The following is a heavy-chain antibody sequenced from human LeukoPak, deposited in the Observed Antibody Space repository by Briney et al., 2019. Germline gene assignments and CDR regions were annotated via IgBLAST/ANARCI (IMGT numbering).Heavy chain of an antibody. J-gene: IGHJ4*02. CDR3: ARHPFATPFDY. V-gene: IGHV4-34*01. Sequence: SETLSLTCAVDGGSFSGYYWNWIRQPPGKGLEWIGEINHSGRTNYNPSLKSRVTISRDTSKNQFSLKLTSVTAADTAVYFCARHPFATPFDYWGPGTLVTVSS. CDR2: INHSGRT. CDR1: GGSFSGYY. D-gene: IGHD2-15*01.